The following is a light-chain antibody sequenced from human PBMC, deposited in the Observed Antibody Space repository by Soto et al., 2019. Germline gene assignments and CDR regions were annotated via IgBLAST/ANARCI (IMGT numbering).Light chain of an antibody. V-gene: IGKV1-39*01. CDR2: AAS. Sequence: IQMTYSPSSLSAFVVDRVTITFRASQDIGNFLAWYQQKPGKVPKLLIYAASSLQSGVPSRFSGSGSETDFTLTISSLQPEDFAPYSCQQSYSTTRTFGQGTKVDIK. J-gene: IGKJ1*01. CDR1: QDIGNF. CDR3: QQSYSTTRT.